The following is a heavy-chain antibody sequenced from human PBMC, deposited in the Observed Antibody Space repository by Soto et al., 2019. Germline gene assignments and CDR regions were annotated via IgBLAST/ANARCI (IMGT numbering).Heavy chain of an antibody. V-gene: IGHV1-24*01. CDR2: FDPEDGET. J-gene: IGHJ3*02. CDR1: GYTLTELS. CDR3: ATDPLLLSAFDI. Sequence: VASVKVSCKVSGYTLTELSMHWVRQAPGKGLEWMGGFDPEDGETIYAQKFQGRVTMTEDTSTDTAYMELSSLRSEDTAVYYCATDPLLLSAFDIWGQGTMVTVSS. D-gene: IGHD2-21*01.